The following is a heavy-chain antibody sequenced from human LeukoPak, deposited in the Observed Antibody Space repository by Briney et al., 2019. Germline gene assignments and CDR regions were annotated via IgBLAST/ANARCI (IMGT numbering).Heavy chain of an antibody. D-gene: IGHD2-15*01. CDR1: GGSISSGGYY. CDR3: AREDLDGGSDFDY. Sequence: SETLSLTCTVSGGSISSGGYYWSWIRPHPGKGLEWIGYIYYSGSTYYNPSLKSRVTISVDTSKNQFSLKLSSVTAADTAVYYCAREDLDGGSDFDYWGQGTLVTVSS. J-gene: IGHJ4*02. CDR2: IYYSGST. V-gene: IGHV4-31*03.